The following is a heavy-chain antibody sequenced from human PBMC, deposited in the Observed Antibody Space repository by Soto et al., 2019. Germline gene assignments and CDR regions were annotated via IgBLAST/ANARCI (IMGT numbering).Heavy chain of an antibody. V-gene: IGHV4-59*01. CDR3: ARDQTRPYCSGGSCYGWYYGMDV. Sequence: SETLSLTCTVSGGSISSYYWSWIRQPPGKGLEWIGYIYYSGSTNYNPSLKSRVTISVDTSKNQFSLKLSSVTAADTAVYYCARDQTRPYCSGGSCYGWYYGMDVWGQGTTVTVSS. CDR1: GGSISSYY. D-gene: IGHD2-15*01. CDR2: IYYSGST. J-gene: IGHJ6*02.